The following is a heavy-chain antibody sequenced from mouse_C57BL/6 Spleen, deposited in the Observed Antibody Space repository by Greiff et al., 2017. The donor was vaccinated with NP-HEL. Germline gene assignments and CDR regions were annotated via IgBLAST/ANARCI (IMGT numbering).Heavy chain of an antibody. CDR2: INYDGSST. CDR3: ARDPSTMVTTRYWYFDV. J-gene: IGHJ1*03. Sequence: EVKVEESEGGLVQPGSSMKLSCTASGFTFSDYYMAWVRQVPEKGLEWVANINYDGSSTYYLDSLKSRFIISRDNAKNILYLQMSSLKSEDTATYYCARDPSTMVTTRYWYFDVWGTGTTVTVSS. D-gene: IGHD2-2*01. V-gene: IGHV5-16*01. CDR1: GFTFSDYY.